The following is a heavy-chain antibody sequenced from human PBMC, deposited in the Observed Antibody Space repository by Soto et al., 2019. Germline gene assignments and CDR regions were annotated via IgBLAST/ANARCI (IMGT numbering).Heavy chain of an antibody. CDR2: IYYSGST. V-gene: IGHV4-31*03. J-gene: IGHJ3*02. CDR1: GGSISSGGYY. Sequence: ASETLSLTCTVSGGSISSGGYYWSWIRQHPGKGLEWIGYIYYSGSTYYNPSLKSRVTISVDTSKNQFSLKLSSVTAADTAVYYCARDDYGGNFQAFDIWGQGTMVTVSS. D-gene: IGHD4-17*01. CDR3: ARDDYGGNFQAFDI.